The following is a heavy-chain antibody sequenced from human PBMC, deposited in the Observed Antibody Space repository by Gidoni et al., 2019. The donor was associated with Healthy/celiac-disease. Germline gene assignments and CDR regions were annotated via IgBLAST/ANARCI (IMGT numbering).Heavy chain of an antibody. CDR3: ATYYSSSWLDY. Sequence: EVQLLESGGGLVQPGGSLRLSCAASGFTFSSYAMSWVRQAQGKGLGWVSAISGSGGSTYDADSVKGRFTISRDNSKNTLYLQMTSLRAEDTAVYYCATYYSSSWLDYWGQGTLVTVSS. D-gene: IGHD6-13*01. CDR2: ISGSGGST. CDR1: GFTFSSYA. J-gene: IGHJ4*02. V-gene: IGHV3-23*01.